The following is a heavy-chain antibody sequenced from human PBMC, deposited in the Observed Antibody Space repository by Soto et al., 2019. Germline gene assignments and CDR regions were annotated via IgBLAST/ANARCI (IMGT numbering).Heavy chain of an antibody. CDR1: GYTFTSYA. J-gene: IGHJ4*02. Sequence: QVQLVQSGAEVKKPGASVKVSCKASGYTFTSYAIRWVRQAPGQSLEWLGWINAGIGNTKYSQKFQGRVTITRDTSASTAYIELSSLTSEDTSVYYCARDRGSFSFDYWGQGTLVTVSS. V-gene: IGHV1-3*01. CDR2: INAGIGNT. D-gene: IGHD1-26*01. CDR3: ARDRGSFSFDY.